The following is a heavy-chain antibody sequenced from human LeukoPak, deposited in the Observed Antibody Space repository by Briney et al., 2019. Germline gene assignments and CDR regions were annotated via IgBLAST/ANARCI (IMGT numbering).Heavy chain of an antibody. J-gene: IGHJ3*02. CDR3: AKDIERGLGINAFDT. V-gene: IGHV3-7*03. D-gene: IGHD1-14*01. Sequence: HPGGSLRPSCAASGFTFSSYWMSWVRQAPGKGLEWVANIKQDGSEKYYVDSVKGRFTISRDNAKNSLYLQMNSLRAEDTALYYCAKDIERGLGINAFDTWGQGTMVTVSS. CDR1: GFTFSSYW. CDR2: IKQDGSEK.